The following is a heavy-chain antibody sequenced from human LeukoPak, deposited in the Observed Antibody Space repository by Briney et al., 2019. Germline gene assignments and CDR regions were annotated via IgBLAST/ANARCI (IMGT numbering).Heavy chain of an antibody. V-gene: IGHV4-59*08. CDR2: ISYSGNT. J-gene: IGHJ3*02. D-gene: IGHD2-8*01. CDR3: ACLSSNGRRAFDI. Sequence: SETLSPTCTVSGGSISSYYWTWLRQPPGKGLEWVGYISYSGNTNHNPSLKSRVTMSVDTSKSQFFLKLSSVTAADTAVYYCACLSSNGRRAFDIWGQGTMVAVSS. CDR1: GGSISSYY.